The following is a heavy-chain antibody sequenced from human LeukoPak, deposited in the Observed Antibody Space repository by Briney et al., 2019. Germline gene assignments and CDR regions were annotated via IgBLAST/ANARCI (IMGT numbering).Heavy chain of an antibody. J-gene: IGHJ4*02. CDR3: ARHKVPAAIVDY. CDR1: GGSICSYY. CDR2: IYYSGST. D-gene: IGHD2-2*02. Sequence: SETLSLTWTVSGGSICSYYWSWIRQPPGKGLEWIGYIYYSGSTNYNPSLKSRVTISVDTSKNQFSLKLSSVTAADTAVYYCARHKVPAAIVDYWGQGTLVTVSS. V-gene: IGHV4-59*01.